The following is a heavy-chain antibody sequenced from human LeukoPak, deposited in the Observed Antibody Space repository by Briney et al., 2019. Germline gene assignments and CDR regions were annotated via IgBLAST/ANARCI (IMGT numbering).Heavy chain of an antibody. CDR3: ARGVYSGSYYHNDY. Sequence: PSETLSLTCTVSGGSISSYYWSWIRQPPGKGLEWIGYIYYSGSTNYNPSLKSRVTISVDTSKNQLSLKLSSVTAADTAVYYCARGVYSGSYYHNDYWGQGTLVTVSS. CDR2: IYYSGST. D-gene: IGHD1-26*01. V-gene: IGHV4-59*01. J-gene: IGHJ4*02. CDR1: GGSISSYY.